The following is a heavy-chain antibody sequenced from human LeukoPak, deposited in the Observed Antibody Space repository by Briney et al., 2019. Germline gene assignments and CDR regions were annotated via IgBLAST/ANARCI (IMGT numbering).Heavy chain of an antibody. Sequence: GGSLRLSCAASGFTFSSYAMHWVRQAPGKGLEWVAVISYDGSNKYYADSVKGRFTISRDNSKNTLYLQMNSLRAEDTAVYYCARGEALAATITGFDYWGQGTLVTVSS. J-gene: IGHJ4*02. CDR2: ISYDGSNK. D-gene: IGHD5-12*01. CDR3: ARGEALAATITGFDY. CDR1: GFTFSSYA. V-gene: IGHV3-30*04.